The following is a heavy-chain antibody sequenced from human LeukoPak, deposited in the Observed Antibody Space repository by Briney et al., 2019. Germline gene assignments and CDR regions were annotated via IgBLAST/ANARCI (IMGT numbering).Heavy chain of an antibody. J-gene: IGHJ4*02. Sequence: SETLSLTCAVYGGSFSGYYWSWIRQPPGKGLEWIGEINHSGSTNYNPSLKSRVTISVDTSKNQFSLKLSSVTAADTAVYYCARTYSSGWYLGYWGQGTLVTVSS. CDR3: ARTYSSGWYLGY. D-gene: IGHD6-19*01. CDR1: GGSFSGYY. CDR2: INHSGST. V-gene: IGHV4-34*01.